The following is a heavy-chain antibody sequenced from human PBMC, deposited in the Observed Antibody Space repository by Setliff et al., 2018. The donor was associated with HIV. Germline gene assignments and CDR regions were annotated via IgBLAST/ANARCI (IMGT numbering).Heavy chain of an antibody. CDR3: ARHNVITYAGLLFDYFYYGMDV. J-gene: IGHJ6*02. CDR1: GGSINDQY. V-gene: IGHV4-59*11. CDR2: IDYTGSA. Sequence: PSETLSLTCTVPGGSINDQYFSRIRQPPGKGLEWIGSIDYTGSAKHNPSLNSRGTILLDTSKNELSLKLTSVTAADTAVYYCARHNVITYAGLLFDYFYYGMDVWGHGTTVTVSS. D-gene: IGHD3-16*01.